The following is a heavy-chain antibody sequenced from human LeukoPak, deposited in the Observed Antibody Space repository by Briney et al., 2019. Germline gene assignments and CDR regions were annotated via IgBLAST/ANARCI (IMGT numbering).Heavy chain of an antibody. CDR3: ARDGYSSSWRHNFDY. V-gene: IGHV1-18*01. D-gene: IGHD6-13*01. J-gene: IGHJ4*02. CDR1: GYTFTSYG. CDR2: ISAYNGNT. Sequence: ASVKVSCKASGYTFTSYGISWVRQAPGQGLEWMGWISAYNGNTNYAQKLQGRVTMTTDTSTSTAYMELRSLRSDDTAVYYCARDGYSSSWRHNFDYWGQGTLVTVSS.